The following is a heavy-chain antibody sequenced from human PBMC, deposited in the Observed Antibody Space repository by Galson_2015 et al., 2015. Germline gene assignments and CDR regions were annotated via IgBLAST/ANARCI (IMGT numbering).Heavy chain of an antibody. D-gene: IGHD3-3*01. Sequence: SETLSLTCSVSGGSIGSSNSHWGWIRQPPGKGLEWIGSIYYSGSTYYNPSLESRVTISVDTPKNQFSLKLSSVTAADTAVYYCARQYGPIFGVVRAFDIWGQGTMVTVSS. CDR3: ARQYGPIFGVVRAFDI. J-gene: IGHJ3*02. V-gene: IGHV4-39*01. CDR1: GGSIGSSNSH. CDR2: IYYSGST.